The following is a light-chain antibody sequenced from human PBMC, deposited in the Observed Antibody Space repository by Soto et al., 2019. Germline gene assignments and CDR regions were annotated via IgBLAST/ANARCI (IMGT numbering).Light chain of an antibody. V-gene: IGKV3-15*01. CDR2: AAA. Sequence: EIVMTQSPATLSVSPGERATLSCRANQRVSTNLAWYQQKLGQAPRLLIHAAATRATGVPARFSGSGSGTEFTLTISSLQSEDFAIYYCQQYNNWPLTFGGGTKVEIK. CDR1: QRVSTN. CDR3: QQYNNWPLT. J-gene: IGKJ4*01.